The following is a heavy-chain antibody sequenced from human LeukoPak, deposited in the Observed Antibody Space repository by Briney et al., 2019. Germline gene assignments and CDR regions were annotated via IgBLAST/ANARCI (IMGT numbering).Heavy chain of an antibody. CDR1: GGSFSGYY. CDR3: ARGPPRSGSYLYY. J-gene: IGHJ4*02. V-gene: IGHV4-34*01. Sequence: SETLSLTCAVYGGSFSGYYWSWIRQPPGKGLEWIGEINHSGSTNYNPSLKSRVTISVDTSKNQFSLKLSSVTAADTAVYYCARGPPRSGSYLYYWGQGTLVTVYS. D-gene: IGHD1-26*01. CDR2: INHSGST.